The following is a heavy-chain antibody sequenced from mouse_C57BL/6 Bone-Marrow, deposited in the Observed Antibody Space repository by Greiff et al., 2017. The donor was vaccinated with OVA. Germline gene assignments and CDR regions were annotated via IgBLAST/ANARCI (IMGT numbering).Heavy chain of an antibody. CDR3: ARRGAYDYEGY. Sequence: VQLQQPGAELVRPGTSVKLSCKASGYTFTSYWMHWVKQRPGQGLEWIGVIDPSDSYTNYNQKFKGKATLTVDTSSSTAYMQLSSLTSEDSAVYYCARRGAYDYEGYWGQGTTLTVSS. CDR2: IDPSDSYT. J-gene: IGHJ2*01. V-gene: IGHV1-59*01. D-gene: IGHD2-4*01. CDR1: GYTFTSYW.